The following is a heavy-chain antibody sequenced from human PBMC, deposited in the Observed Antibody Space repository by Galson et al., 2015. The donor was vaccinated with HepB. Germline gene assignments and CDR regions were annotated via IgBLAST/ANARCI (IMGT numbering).Heavy chain of an antibody. CDR1: GFTFSSYW. Sequence: SLRLSCAASGFTFSSYWMHWVRQGPGKGLVWVSRINSDASSTSYADSVKGRFIISRDNAKNTLYLQMNSLRAEDTAVYYCVRDLYRAADGRGDYWGQGTLVTVSS. CDR3: VRDLYRAADGRGDY. CDR2: INSDASST. V-gene: IGHV3-74*01. J-gene: IGHJ4*02. D-gene: IGHD6-13*01.